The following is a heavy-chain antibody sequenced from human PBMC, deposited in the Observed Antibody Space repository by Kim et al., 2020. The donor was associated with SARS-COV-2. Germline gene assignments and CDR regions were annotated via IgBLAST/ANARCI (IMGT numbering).Heavy chain of an antibody. J-gene: IGHJ4*02. D-gene: IGHD1-1*01. CDR3: EIVAAVER. Sequence: DGTTIDYAHTVKGRFTISRDNAKNTLYLQMNSLRPEDTAVYYCEIVAAVERWGQGTLVTVSS. CDR2: DGTTI. V-gene: IGHV3-74*01.